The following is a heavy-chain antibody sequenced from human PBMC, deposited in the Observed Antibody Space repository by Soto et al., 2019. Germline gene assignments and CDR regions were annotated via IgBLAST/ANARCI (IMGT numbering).Heavy chain of an antibody. V-gene: IGHV4-59*08. CDR3: ARQGAAVAEIDF. CDR2: IYYSGST. D-gene: IGHD6-19*01. J-gene: IGHJ4*02. Sequence: PSETLSLTCTVSGGSISSYYWSWVRQPPGKGLEWIGYIYYSGSTNYNPSLKGRVTISVDTSKNQFSLKLSSVTAADTAVYYCARQGAAVAEIDFWGQGTLVTVSS. CDR1: GGSISSYY.